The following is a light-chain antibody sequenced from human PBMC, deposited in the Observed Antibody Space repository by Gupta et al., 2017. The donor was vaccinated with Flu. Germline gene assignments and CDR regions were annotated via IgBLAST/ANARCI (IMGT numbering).Light chain of an antibody. CDR3: SSYAGSNNLV. CDR1: SSDVGGYNY. Sequence: SVTISCTGTSSDVGGYNYVSWYQQHPGKAHKLMIYEVSKRPAGVPARFSGSKSGNTASLTVSGLEAEDEADYYCSSYAGSNNLVFGGGTKLTVL. J-gene: IGLJ3*02. V-gene: IGLV2-8*01. CDR2: EVS.